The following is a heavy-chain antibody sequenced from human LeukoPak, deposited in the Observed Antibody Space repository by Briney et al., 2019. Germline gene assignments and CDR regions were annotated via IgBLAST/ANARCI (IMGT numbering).Heavy chain of an antibody. Sequence: ASVKVSCKTSGYKFTNFYMHWVRQAPGQGLEWMGWISAYNGNTNYAQKLQGRVTMTTDTSTSTAYMELRSLRSDDTAVYYCARDRKYYDILTGYYRNWFDPWGQGTLVTVSS. D-gene: IGHD3-9*01. CDR3: ARDRKYYDILTGYYRNWFDP. CDR1: GYKFTNFY. J-gene: IGHJ5*02. V-gene: IGHV1-18*04. CDR2: ISAYNGNT.